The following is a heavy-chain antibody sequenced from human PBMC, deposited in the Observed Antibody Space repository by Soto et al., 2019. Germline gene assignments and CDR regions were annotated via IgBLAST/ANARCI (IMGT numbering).Heavy chain of an antibody. D-gene: IGHD3-22*01. CDR1: GGTFSSYA. Sequence: GASVKVSCKASGGTFSSYAISWVRQAPGQGLEWMGGIIPIFGTANYAQKFQGRVTITADESTSTAYMELSSLRSEDTAVYYCARDRHYYDSSGSQYGAFDIWGQGTMVTVSS. CDR3: ARDRHYYDSSGSQYGAFDI. CDR2: IIPIFGTA. J-gene: IGHJ3*02. V-gene: IGHV1-69*13.